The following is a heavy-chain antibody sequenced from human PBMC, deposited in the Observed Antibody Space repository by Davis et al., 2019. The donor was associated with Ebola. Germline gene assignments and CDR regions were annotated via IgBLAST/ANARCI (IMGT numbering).Heavy chain of an antibody. D-gene: IGHD3-22*01. CDR2: IDPSDSYT. CDR1: GYSFTSYW. J-gene: IGHJ4*02. CDR3: ARHRYYDSSGYATDY. Sequence: GESLKISCKGSGYSFTSYWISWVRQMPGKGLEWMGRIDPSDSYTNYSPSFQGHVTISADKSISTAYLQWSSLKASDTAMYYCARHRYYDSSGYATDYWGQGTLVTVSS. V-gene: IGHV5-10-1*01.